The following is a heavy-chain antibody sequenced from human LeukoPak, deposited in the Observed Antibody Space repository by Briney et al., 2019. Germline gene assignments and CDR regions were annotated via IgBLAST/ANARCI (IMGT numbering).Heavy chain of an antibody. CDR2: FYHGGST. D-gene: IGHD2-8*02. J-gene: IGHJ4*02. V-gene: IGHV4-39*07. CDR3: ARGFRSGWGVLVTGIDY. Sequence: SETLSLTCTVSGGSISSSSYYWGWIRQPPGKGLEWIGTFYHGGSTYYNPSLKSRVTISVDTSKNRFSLNLTSVTAADTAVYYGARGFRSGWGVLVTGIDYWGQGTLVTSPQ. CDR1: GGSISSSSYY.